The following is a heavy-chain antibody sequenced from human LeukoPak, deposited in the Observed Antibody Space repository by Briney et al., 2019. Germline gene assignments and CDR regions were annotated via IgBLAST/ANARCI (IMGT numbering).Heavy chain of an antibody. J-gene: IGHJ3*02. CDR3: ARGLTIFGVVNDAFDI. V-gene: IGHV3-74*01. CDR2: INSDGSST. D-gene: IGHD3-3*01. Sequence: GGSLRLACAASGFTFSSYWMHWVRQAPGKGLVWVSLINSDGSSTIYADSVKGRFTISRDNAKNTLYLQMKSLRAEDTAVYYCARGLTIFGVVNDAFDIWGQGTMVTVSS. CDR1: GFTFSSYW.